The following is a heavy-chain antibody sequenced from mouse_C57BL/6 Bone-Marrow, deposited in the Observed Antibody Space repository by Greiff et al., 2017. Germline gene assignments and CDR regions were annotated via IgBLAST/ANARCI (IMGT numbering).Heavy chain of an antibody. CDR2: INPNNGGT. V-gene: IGHV1-18*01. CDR3: ARGNGYYPYWYFDV. Sequence: SGPELVKPGASVKIPCKASGYTFTDYNMDWVKQSHGKSLEWIGDINPNNGGTIYNQKFKGKATLTVDKSSSPAYMEIRSLTSEDTAVYYCARGNGYYPYWYFDVWGTGTTVTVSS. CDR1: GYTFTDYN. J-gene: IGHJ1*03. D-gene: IGHD2-3*01.